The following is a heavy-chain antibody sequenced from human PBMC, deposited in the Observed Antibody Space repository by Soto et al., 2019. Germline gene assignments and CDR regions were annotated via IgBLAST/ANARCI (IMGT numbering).Heavy chain of an antibody. CDR2: IYYSGST. J-gene: IGHJ5*02. CDR1: GGSISSGDYY. V-gene: IGHV4-31*03. D-gene: IGHD3-3*01. CDR3: ARWWSGSRQGFDP. Sequence: QVQLQESGPGLVKPSQTLSLTCTVSGGSISSGDYYWSWIRQHPGKGLEWTGYIYYSGSTSSNPYLKIRVTISVDTSKNQFSLKLSSVTAADTAVYYCARWWSGSRQGFDPWGQGTLVTVSS.